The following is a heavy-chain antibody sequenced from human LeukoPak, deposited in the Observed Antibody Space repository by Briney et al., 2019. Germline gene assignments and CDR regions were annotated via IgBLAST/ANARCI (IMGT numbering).Heavy chain of an antibody. CDR1: GDSISSNSYY. Sequence: SETLSLTCTVSGDSISSNSYYWGWIRQPPGKGLEWIGYIYYSGSTYYNPSLKSRVTISVDTSKNQFSLKLSSVTAADTAVYYCARDGGGDYGDYGALFDYWGQGTLVTVSS. CDR3: ARDGGGDYGDYGALFDY. V-gene: IGHV4-30-4*08. J-gene: IGHJ4*02. CDR2: IYYSGST. D-gene: IGHD4-17*01.